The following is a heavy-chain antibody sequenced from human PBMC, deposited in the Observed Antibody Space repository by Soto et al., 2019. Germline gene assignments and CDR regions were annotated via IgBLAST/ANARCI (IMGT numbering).Heavy chain of an antibody. D-gene: IGHD3-22*01. CDR3: ASHLDSGESSGYYGD. J-gene: IGHJ4*02. V-gene: IGHV4-39*01. Sequence: SETLSVTCTVSDGSISRSTFYWVWIRQPPGKGLEWIGSVHYTGSTYYNPSLKSRVTMSVDSSKNHLTLKVSSVTAADTAVYYCASHLDSGESSGYYGDWGQGALVTVSS. CDR1: DGSISRSTFY. CDR2: VHYTGST.